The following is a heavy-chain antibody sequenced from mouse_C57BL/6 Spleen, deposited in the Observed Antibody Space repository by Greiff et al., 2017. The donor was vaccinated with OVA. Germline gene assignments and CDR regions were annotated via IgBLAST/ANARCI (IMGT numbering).Heavy chain of an antibody. D-gene: IGHD1-1*01. CDR1: GYTFTDYN. CDR2: INPNNGGT. CDR3: ARREYGSSYWYFDV. J-gene: IGHJ1*03. V-gene: IGHV1-18*01. Sequence: VQLQQSGPELVKPGASVKIPCKASGYTFTDYNMDWVKQSHGKSLEWIGDINPNNGGTIYNQKFKGKATLTVDKSSSTAYMELRSLTSEDTAVYYCARREYGSSYWYFDVWGTGTTVTVSS.